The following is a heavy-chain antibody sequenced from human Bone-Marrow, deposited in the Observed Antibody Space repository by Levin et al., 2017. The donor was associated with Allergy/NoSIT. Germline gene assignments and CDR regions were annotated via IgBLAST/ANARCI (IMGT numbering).Heavy chain of an antibody. V-gene: IGHV3-23*01. D-gene: IGHD3-9*01. J-gene: IGHJ3*02. Sequence: PVASVKVSCAASGFTFSGYVMSWVRQGPGKGLEWVSSISGSDGGTYYADSVKGRFTISRDDSRDTLYLLMNSLRAEDTAIYYCANSKALRAFAIWGQGTMVTVSS. CDR1: GFTFSGYV. CDR2: ISGSDGGT. CDR3: ANSKALRAFAI.